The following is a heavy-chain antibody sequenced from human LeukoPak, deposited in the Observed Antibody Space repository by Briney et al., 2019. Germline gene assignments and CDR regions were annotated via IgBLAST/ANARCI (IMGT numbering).Heavy chain of an antibody. CDR3: ARVRDSSSWYRAFDI. CDR1: GFTFSSHG. Sequence: GGSLRLSCAASGFTFSSHGMHWVRQAPGKGLEWVAVIWYDGSNQLYTDSVKGRFTISRDDSKNTLYLQMNSLRAEDTAVYYCARVRDSSSWYRAFDIWGQGTMVTVSS. J-gene: IGHJ3*02. CDR2: IWYDGSNQ. V-gene: IGHV3-33*01. D-gene: IGHD6-13*01.